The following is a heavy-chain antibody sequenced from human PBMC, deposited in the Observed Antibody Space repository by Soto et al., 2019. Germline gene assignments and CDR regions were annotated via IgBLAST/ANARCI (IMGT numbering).Heavy chain of an antibody. D-gene: IGHD5-12*01. CDR3: ARLRDGYNFLYYYGMDV. J-gene: IGHJ6*02. Sequence: GESLKISFKGSGYSFTSYWIGWVRQMPGKGLEWMGIIYPGDSDTRYSPSFQGQVTISADKSISTAYLQWSSLKASDTAMYYCARLRDGYNFLYYYGMDVWGQGTTVTVSS. V-gene: IGHV5-51*01. CDR2: IYPGDSDT. CDR1: GYSFTSYW.